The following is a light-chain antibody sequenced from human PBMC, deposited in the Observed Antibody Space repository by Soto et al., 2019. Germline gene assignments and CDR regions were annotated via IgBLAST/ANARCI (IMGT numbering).Light chain of an antibody. V-gene: IGLV2-11*01. CDR2: DVS. CDR1: SSDVGGYNS. CDR3: CSYAGSDTHYV. Sequence: QSSLTQPRSVSGCPGQSVTISCTGTSSDVGGYNSVSWYQQHPDKAPKFMIYDVSKRPSGVPDRFSGSKSGNTASLTISGLQAEDEADYYCCSYAGSDTHYVFGTGTKVTV. J-gene: IGLJ1*01.